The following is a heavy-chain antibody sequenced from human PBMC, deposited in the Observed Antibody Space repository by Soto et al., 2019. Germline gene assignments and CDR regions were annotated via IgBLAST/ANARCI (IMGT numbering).Heavy chain of an antibody. V-gene: IGHV6-1*01. CDR3: ARSWLARVATAAYMDA. Sequence: PSQTLSLTCAISGDSVSSNSATWNWIRQSPSRGLEWLGRTYYRSKWYNDYAVSVKSRITVNPDTSKNQFSLQLNSVTPEDTAVYYCARSWLARVATAAYMDAWGKGTTVPVSS. D-gene: IGHD5-12*01. CDR2: TYYRSKWYN. J-gene: IGHJ6*03. CDR1: GDSVSSNSAT.